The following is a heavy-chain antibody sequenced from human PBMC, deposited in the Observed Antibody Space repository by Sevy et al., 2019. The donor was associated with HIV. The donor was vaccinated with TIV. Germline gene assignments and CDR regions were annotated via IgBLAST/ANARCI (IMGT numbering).Heavy chain of an antibody. V-gene: IGHV4-59*01. CDR2: IYYTGST. Sequence: SETLSLTCTVSGGSISSYYWNWIRQSPEKGLEWIGYIYYTGSTNYNPSLKSRVTISVDTSKNQFSLKLSSVTAADTAVYFCAGAGMSVDGTYWNLDLWGRGTLVTVSS. D-gene: IGHD6-19*01. CDR1: GGSISSYY. CDR3: AGAGMSVDGTYWNLDL. J-gene: IGHJ2*01.